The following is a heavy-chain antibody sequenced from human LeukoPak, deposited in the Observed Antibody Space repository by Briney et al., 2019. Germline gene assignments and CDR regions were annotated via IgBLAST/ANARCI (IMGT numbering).Heavy chain of an antibody. CDR1: GYSFTSYW. CDR2: IYPGDSDT. D-gene: IGHD3-16*01. CDR3: ARQRFTTRAYAGNWFDP. V-gene: IGHV5-51*01. Sequence: GESLKISCKGSGYSFTSYWIGWVRQMPGKGLEWMGIIYPGDSDTRYSPSFQRQVTISADKSISTAYLQWSSLKASDTARYYCARQRFTTRAYAGNWFDPWGQGTLVTVSS. J-gene: IGHJ5*02.